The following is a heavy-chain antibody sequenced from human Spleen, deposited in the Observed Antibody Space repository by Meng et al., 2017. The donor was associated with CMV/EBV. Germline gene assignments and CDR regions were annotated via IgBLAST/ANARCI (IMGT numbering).Heavy chain of an antibody. CDR2: ISSSSSYI. Sequence: GGSLRLSCAASGFTFSSYSMNWVRQAPGKGLEWVSSISSSSSYIYYADSVKGRFTISRDNAKNSLYLQMNSLRAEDTAVYYCARDWGYYTYSYYGMDVWGQGTTVTVSS. CDR1: GFTFSSYS. J-gene: IGHJ6*02. D-gene: IGHD3-3*01. CDR3: ARDWGYYTYSYYGMDV. V-gene: IGHV3-21*01.